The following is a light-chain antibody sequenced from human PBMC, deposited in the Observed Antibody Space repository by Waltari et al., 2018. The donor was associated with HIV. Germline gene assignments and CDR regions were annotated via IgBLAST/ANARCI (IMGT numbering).Light chain of an antibody. Sequence: DIQMTQSPTSLSASVADTVTINCRASQSIGRWLVWYQQTPGKAPKLLIYAGSTLQGGVPSRFSGSGSGTSFTLTISSLQPEDFATYYCQQASSLPLTFGGGTTVEIK. CDR2: AGS. V-gene: IGKV1-12*01. CDR3: QQASSLPLT. CDR1: QSIGRW. J-gene: IGKJ4*01.